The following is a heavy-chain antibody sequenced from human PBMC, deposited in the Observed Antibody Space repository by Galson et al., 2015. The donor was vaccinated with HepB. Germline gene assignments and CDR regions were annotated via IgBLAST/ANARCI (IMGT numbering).Heavy chain of an antibody. V-gene: IGHV1-69*13. D-gene: IGHD4-23*01. CDR2: IIPIFGTA. J-gene: IGHJ3*02. CDR1: GGTFSSYA. CDR3: ARPETTVVTPLYHDAFDI. Sequence: VKVSCKASGGTFSSYAISWVRQAPGQGLEWMGGIIPIFGTANYAQKFQGRVTITADESTSTAYMELSSLRSEDTAVYYCARPETTVVTPLYHDAFDIWGQGTMVTVSS.